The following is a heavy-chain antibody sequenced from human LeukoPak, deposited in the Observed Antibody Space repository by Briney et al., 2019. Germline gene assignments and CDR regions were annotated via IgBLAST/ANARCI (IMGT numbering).Heavy chain of an antibody. CDR2: INPSGGST. CDR1: GYTFTSYY. CDR3: ARWGGSYAFDY. D-gene: IGHD1-26*01. Sequence: ASVKVSCKASGYTFTSYYMHWVRQAPGQGLEWMGIINPSGGSTSYAQKFQGRVTMTRDMSTSTVYMELSRLRSDDTAVYYCARWGGSYAFDYWGQGTLVTVSS. J-gene: IGHJ4*02. V-gene: IGHV1-46*01.